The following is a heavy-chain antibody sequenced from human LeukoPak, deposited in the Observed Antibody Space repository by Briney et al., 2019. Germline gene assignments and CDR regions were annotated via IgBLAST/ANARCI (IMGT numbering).Heavy chain of an antibody. CDR3: ARRDGSGWPFDY. D-gene: IGHD6-19*01. CDR1: GGSISTYY. V-gene: IGHV4-59*08. CDR2: IYYSGST. Sequence: SQTLSLTCTVAGGSISTYYWSWIRQPPGKVLEWIGYIYYSGSTTYNPSLKSRVTISVETSKNQFSLKLSSVTAADTAVYFCARRDGSGWPFDYWGQGTLVTVSS. J-gene: IGHJ4*02.